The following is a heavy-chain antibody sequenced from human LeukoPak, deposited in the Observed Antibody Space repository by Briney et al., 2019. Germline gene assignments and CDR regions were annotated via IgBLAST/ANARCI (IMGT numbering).Heavy chain of an antibody. J-gene: IGHJ6*03. Sequence: PSETLSLTCTVSGCSISSYYWSWIRQPPGKGLEWSGYIYYSGSTDYNPSLKSRVTISVDTSKNQFSLKLTSVTAADTAVYYCARTTEGGYTYGYFYYYYMDVWGKGTTVTISS. V-gene: IGHV4-59*01. CDR1: GCSISSYY. D-gene: IGHD5-18*01. CDR3: ARTTEGGYTYGYFYYYYMDV. CDR2: IYYSGST.